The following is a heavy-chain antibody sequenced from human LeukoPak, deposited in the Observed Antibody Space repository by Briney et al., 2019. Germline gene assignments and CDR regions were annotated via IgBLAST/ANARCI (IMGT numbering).Heavy chain of an antibody. CDR1: GYTFTNHW. CDR3: ARQVFCGSLCPRLLDY. D-gene: IGHD2-2*01. V-gene: IGHV5-10-1*01. J-gene: IGHJ4*02. CDR2: IDPSDSYT. Sequence: GESLQIASKASGYTFTNHWISWVRQMPGKGREWMGRIDPSDSYTNYSPYFQGHVTISTDKSINTAYLQWSSLEASDSAMYYCARQVFCGSLCPRLLDYWGQGTLVTVSS.